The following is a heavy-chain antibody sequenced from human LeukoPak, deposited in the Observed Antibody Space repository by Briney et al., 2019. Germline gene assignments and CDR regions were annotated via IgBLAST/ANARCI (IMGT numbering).Heavy chain of an antibody. CDR2: MTTTSSYI. J-gene: IGHJ4*02. D-gene: IGHD7-27*01. V-gene: IGHV3-21*04. Sequence: PGGSLRLSCAASGFTFSDYDMSWVRQAPGKGLEWVSSMTTTSSYIYYADSVKGRFTISRDNSKNTLYLQMDSLRAEDTAVFYCAMNWGTSKYYFDFWGQGTLVTVSS. CDR1: GFTFSDYD. CDR3: AMNWGTSKYYFDF.